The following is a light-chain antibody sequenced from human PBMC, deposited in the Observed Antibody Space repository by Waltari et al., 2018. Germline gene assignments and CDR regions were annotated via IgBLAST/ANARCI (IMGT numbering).Light chain of an antibody. CDR3: QSYDRDLNAVL. V-gene: IGLV1-40*01. Sequence: QSVLTQPPSVSGAPGQSVTISCTGSSSNIGAGYDVHWYQQIPGSAPKVLTYRDANRPPGVPGRFSGSKSGTSASLSVTGLHSEDEADYFCQSYDRDLNAVLFGGGTKLTVL. CDR1: SSNIGAGYD. CDR2: RDA. J-gene: IGLJ3*02.